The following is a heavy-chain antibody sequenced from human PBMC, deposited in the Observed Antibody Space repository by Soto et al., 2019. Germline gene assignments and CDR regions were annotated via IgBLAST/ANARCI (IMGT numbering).Heavy chain of an antibody. J-gene: IGHJ4*02. CDR1: GFTFSSHG. Sequence: QVRLVESGGGVVQPWTSLTLSCVAYGFTFSSHGMHWVRQAPGRGLEWVAVFSYDGIETHYADSVKGRFTIYRDNSQNTLSLEMSSLRVEDTAVYYCVREQDSGWYRVADYWCQGILVTVSS. V-gene: IGHV3-30*03. CDR3: VREQDSGWYRVADY. CDR2: FSYDGIET. D-gene: IGHD6-19*01.